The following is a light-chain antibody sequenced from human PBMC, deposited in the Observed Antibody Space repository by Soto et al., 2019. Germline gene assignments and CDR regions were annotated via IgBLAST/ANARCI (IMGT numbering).Light chain of an antibody. CDR2: GNS. CDR3: QSYASSLSGLVL. V-gene: IGLV1-40*01. J-gene: IGLJ2*01. Sequence: QSVLTQPPSVSGAPGQRVTISCTGSSSNIGAGYDVHWYQQLPGTAPKLLIYGNSNRPSGVPDRFSGSKSGTSASLAITGLQAEDEADYYCQSYASSLSGLVLFGGGTQLTVL. CDR1: SSNIGAGYD.